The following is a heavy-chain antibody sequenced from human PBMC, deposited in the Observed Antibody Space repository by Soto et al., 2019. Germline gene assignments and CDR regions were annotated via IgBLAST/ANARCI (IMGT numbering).Heavy chain of an antibody. CDR2: ISSSSSYI. J-gene: IGHJ4*02. V-gene: IGHV3-21*01. CDR1: GFTFSSYG. Sequence: GGSLRLSCAASGFTFSSYGMHWVRQAPGKGLEWVSSISSSSSYIYYADSVKGRSTISRDNAKNSLYLQMNSLRAEDTAVYYCARTRYSGYSRGPFHYWGQGTLVTVSS. CDR3: ARTRYSGYSRGPFHY. D-gene: IGHD5-12*01.